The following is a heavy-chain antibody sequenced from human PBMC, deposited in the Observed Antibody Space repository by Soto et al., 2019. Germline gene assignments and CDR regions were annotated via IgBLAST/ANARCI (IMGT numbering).Heavy chain of an antibody. Sequence: QVQLVESGGGVVQPGRSLRLSCGASGFTFNNHAMHWVRQAPGKGLEWVAVMSYDGRNKYYADSVKGRFTISRDNSKNTLYLQTNSVRADDTAVYYCARSRGYSNYYYYGMDVWGHGTTVTVSS. V-gene: IGHV3-30*04. CDR1: GFTFNNHA. CDR3: ARSRGYSNYYYYGMDV. J-gene: IGHJ6*02. CDR2: MSYDGRNK. D-gene: IGHD1-1*01.